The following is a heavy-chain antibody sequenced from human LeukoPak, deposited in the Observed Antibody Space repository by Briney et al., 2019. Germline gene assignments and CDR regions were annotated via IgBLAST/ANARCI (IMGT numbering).Heavy chain of an antibody. D-gene: IGHD3-9*01. CDR3: AREKSVTGSPYYFDY. CDR1: GGSISSGSYY. J-gene: IGHJ4*02. CDR2: IYTSGST. V-gene: IGHV4-61*02. Sequence: SETLSLTCTVSGGSISSGSYYWSWIRQPAGKGLEWIGRIYTSGSTNYNPSLKSRVTISVDTSKNQFSLKLSSVTAADTAVYYCAREKSVTGSPYYFDYWGQGTLVTVSS.